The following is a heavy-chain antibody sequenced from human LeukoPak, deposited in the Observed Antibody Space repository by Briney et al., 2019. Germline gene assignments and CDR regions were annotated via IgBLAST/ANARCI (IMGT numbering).Heavy chain of an antibody. CDR1: GLTFSTSG. J-gene: IGHJ4*02. V-gene: IGHV3-21*06. CDR2: IGPTGSNR. Sequence: GGSLRLSCTASGLTFSTSGFNWVRQAPGKGLEWVASIGPTGSNRYHADSIKGRFTISRDNANNFPYLQMNSLRAEDTAVYYCATETNGRHYDYWGQGTLLTVSS. CDR3: ATETNGRHYDY. D-gene: IGHD1-14*01.